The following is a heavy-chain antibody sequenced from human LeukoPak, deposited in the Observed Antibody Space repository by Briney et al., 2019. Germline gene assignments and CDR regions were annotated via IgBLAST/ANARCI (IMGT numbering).Heavy chain of an antibody. D-gene: IGHD1-1*01. J-gene: IGHJ4*02. Sequence: NLGESLKISCEGSGYTFTDHWVAWVRQVPGKGLEWMGIIYPVDSDTRYSPSFQGQVTISVDKSIGTAYLQWSSLKASDSAMYYCARPIAPHNYALDCWGQGTLVTVSS. CDR2: IYPVDSDT. CDR3: ARPIAPHNYALDC. CDR1: GYTFTDHW. V-gene: IGHV5-51*01.